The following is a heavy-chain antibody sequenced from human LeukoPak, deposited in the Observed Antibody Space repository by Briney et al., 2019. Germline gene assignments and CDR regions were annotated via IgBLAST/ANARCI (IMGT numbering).Heavy chain of an antibody. Sequence: PGGSLRLSCAASGFTFDDYTMHWVRQAPGKGLEWVSLISWDGGSTYYADSVKGRFTISGDNSKNSLYLQMNSLRTEDTALYYCAKVNGGGYPSSFDYWGQGTRVTVPS. CDR3: AKVNGGGYPSSFDY. CDR1: GFTFDDYT. V-gene: IGHV3-43*01. J-gene: IGHJ4*02. D-gene: IGHD2-8*01. CDR2: ISWDGGST.